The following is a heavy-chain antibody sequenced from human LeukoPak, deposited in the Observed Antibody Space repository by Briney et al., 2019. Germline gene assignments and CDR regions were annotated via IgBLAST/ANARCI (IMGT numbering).Heavy chain of an antibody. D-gene: IGHD2-15*01. V-gene: IGHV3-66*01. CDR1: GFPVSSNY. CDR3: ARDLGYCSGGTCYVGYCDY. Sequence: GGSLRLSCAVSGFPVSSNYMNWVRQAPGRGLEWVSILYSGGDTYYADSVKGRFTTSRDTSKNTLYLQMNSLRAEDTAVYYCARDLGYCSGGTCYVGYCDYWGQGTLVTVSS. J-gene: IGHJ4*02. CDR2: LYSGGDT.